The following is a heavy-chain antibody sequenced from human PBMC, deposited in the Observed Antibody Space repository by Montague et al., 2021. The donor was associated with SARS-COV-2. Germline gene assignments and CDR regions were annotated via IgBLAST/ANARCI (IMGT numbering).Heavy chain of an antibody. CDR2: IYPGDSDT. J-gene: IGHJ6*02. Sequence: QSGAEVKKPGESLKISCKGSGYSFITYWIGWVRQMPGKGLEWMGIIYPGDSDTRYSPSFQGQVTMSVDKSISTAYLQWSSLKASDTAVYYCARRQDYYYYGMDVWGQGTTVTVSS. CDR1: GYSFITYW. V-gene: IGHV5-51*01. CDR3: ARRQDYYYYGMDV.